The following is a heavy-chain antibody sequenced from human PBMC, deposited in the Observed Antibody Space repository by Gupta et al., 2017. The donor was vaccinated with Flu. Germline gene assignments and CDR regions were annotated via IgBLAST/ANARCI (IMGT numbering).Heavy chain of an antibody. V-gene: IGHV4-39*02. J-gene: IGHJ5*02. D-gene: IGHD1-26*01. CDR3: ARGESWSTLADP. CDR1: ISYGSYY. Sequence: ISYGSYYWGRIRQPPGEWLEWIGSISLNGTYPDTLSRIIRVTISEDTHKNHFYLRRQCVTAAVTSVYHWARGESWSTLADPWGQGTLVTVSS. CDR2: ISLNGTY.